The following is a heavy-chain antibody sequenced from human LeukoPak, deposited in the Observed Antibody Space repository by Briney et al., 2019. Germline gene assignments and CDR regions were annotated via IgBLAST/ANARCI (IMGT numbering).Heavy chain of an antibody. CDR1: GFTFSSHE. Sequence: GGSLRLSCAASGFTFSSHEMNWVRQAPGKGLEWVSYISSSGSTIYYADSVKGRFTISRDNAKNSLYLQMNSLRAEDTAVYYCARQLWLRGGYNWFDPWGQGTLVTVSS. D-gene: IGHD5-18*01. CDR2: ISSSGSTI. V-gene: IGHV3-48*03. J-gene: IGHJ5*02. CDR3: ARQLWLRGGYNWFDP.